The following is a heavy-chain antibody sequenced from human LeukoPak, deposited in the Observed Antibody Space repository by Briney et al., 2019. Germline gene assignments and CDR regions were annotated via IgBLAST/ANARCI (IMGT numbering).Heavy chain of an antibody. J-gene: IGHJ4*02. D-gene: IGHD3-3*01. CDR3: ASARFCDY. CDR1: GFTFSRYW. Sequence: GGSLRLSCAASGFTFSRYWMNWVRQTPAKGLEWVANIKEDGSEKNYVDSVKGRFTISRDNTKNSLYLQMNSLTAEDTAVYYCASARFCDYWGQGTLVTVSS. V-gene: IGHV3-7*01. CDR2: IKEDGSEK.